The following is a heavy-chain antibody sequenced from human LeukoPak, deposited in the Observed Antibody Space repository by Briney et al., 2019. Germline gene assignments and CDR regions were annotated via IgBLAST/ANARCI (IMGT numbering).Heavy chain of an antibody. D-gene: IGHD3-16*01. J-gene: IGHJ3*02. CDR3: TRGHRGDVFDI. Sequence: ASVKVSCKTSGYRFITFGINWVRQATGQGLEWMGWMNPINGGAGFAQKFQGRVTMTGNTFISTVYMELSSLTSEDTAVYYCTRGHRGDVFDIWGQGTMVTVSS. CDR2: MNPINGGA. V-gene: IGHV1-8*02. CDR1: GYRFITFG.